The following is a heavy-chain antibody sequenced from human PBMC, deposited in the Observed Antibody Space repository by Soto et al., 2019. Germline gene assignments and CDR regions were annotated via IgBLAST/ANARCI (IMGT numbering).Heavy chain of an antibody. J-gene: IGHJ4*02. CDR3: ARHDAYCGGDCWTFDY. Sequence: PGESLKISCKGSGYSFTSYWISWVRQMPGKGLEWMGRIDPSDSYTNYSPSFQGHVTISADKSISTAYLQWSSLKASDTAMYYCARHDAYCGGDCWTFDYWGQGTLVTVSS. V-gene: IGHV5-10-1*01. CDR1: GYSFTSYW. D-gene: IGHD2-21*02. CDR2: IDPSDSYT.